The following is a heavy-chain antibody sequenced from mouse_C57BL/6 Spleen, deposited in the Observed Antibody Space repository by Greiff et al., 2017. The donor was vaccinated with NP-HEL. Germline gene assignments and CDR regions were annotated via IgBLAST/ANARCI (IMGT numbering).Heavy chain of an antibody. CDR3: ARRQLLRSYAMDY. Sequence: VQLQQSGAELVRPGASVKLSCKASGYTFTDYYINWVKQRPGQGLEWIARIYPGSGNTYYNEKFKGKATLTAEKSSSTAYMQLSSLTSEDSAVYFCARRQLLRSYAMDYWGQGTSVTVSS. J-gene: IGHJ4*01. V-gene: IGHV1-76*01. CDR2: IYPGSGNT. D-gene: IGHD1-1*01. CDR1: GYTFTDYY.